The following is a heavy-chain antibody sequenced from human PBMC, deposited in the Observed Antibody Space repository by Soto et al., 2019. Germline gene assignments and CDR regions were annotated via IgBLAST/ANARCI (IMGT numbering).Heavy chain of an antibody. CDR1: GYTFTGYY. CDR2: INPNSGGT. J-gene: IGHJ4*02. D-gene: IGHD1-1*01. CDR3: AREPATAKPEGVDF. Sequence: ASVKVSCKASGYTFTGYYIHWVRQAPGQGLEWMGWINPNSGGTKYAPKFQGGVTMTRDTSITTAYMELSRLRSGDTAVYYCAREPATAKPEGVDFWGQGTLVTVPS. V-gene: IGHV1-2*02.